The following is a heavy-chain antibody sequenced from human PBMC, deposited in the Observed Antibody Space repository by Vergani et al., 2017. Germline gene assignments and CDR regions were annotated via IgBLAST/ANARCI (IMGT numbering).Heavy chain of an antibody. CDR1: GFTFSRYG. D-gene: IGHD5-12*01. Sequence: QVQLVESGGGVVKTGRSLRLSCAASGFTFSRYGMHWVRQAPGKGLEWGAVIWYDGSNKYYADSVKGRFTISRDNSKNTLYLQMNSLRAEETAVYYCATGPYSGYDAFDIWGQGTMVTVSS. CDR2: IWYDGSNK. J-gene: IGHJ3*02. V-gene: IGHV3-33*01. CDR3: ATGPYSGYDAFDI.